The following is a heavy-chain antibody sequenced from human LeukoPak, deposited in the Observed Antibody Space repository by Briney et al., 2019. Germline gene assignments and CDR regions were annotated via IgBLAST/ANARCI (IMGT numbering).Heavy chain of an antibody. CDR3: TRGSGRFEY. CDR2: IRAKAYGGTT. Sequence: PGRSLRLSCAGSGFTFGDFPMTWVRQAPGKGLEWVGYIRAKAYGGTTEYAASVKGRFTISRDDSKRIAFLQMNSLQTLDTAIYYFTRGSGRFEYWGQGVLVTGSS. D-gene: IGHD2-15*01. V-gene: IGHV3-49*04. CDR1: GFTFGDFP. J-gene: IGHJ4*02.